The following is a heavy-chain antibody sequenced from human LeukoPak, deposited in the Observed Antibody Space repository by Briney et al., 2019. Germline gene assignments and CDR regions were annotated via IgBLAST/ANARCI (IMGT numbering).Heavy chain of an antibody. J-gene: IGHJ4*02. Sequence: GGSLRLSCSASGFTFSSYAMHWVRQAPGKGLEYVSAISSNGGSTYYADSVKGRFTISRDNSKNTLYLQMSSLRAEDTAVYYCVNGGGGMDFDYWGQGTLVTVSS. V-gene: IGHV3-64D*06. CDR2: ISSNGGST. D-gene: IGHD3-16*01. CDR3: VNGGGGMDFDY. CDR1: GFTFSSYA.